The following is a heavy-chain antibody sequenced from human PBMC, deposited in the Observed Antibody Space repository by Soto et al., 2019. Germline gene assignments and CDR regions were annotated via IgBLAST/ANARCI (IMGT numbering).Heavy chain of an antibody. Sequence: QVQLQESGPGLVKPSQTLSLTCTVSGGSISSGGYYWSWIRQHPEKGLEWIGYIYYSGSTYYNPSLKSRVTISVDTSKNQFSLKLSSVTAADTAVYYCARRAAAGTYYYYGMDVWGQGTTVTVSS. CDR2: IYYSGST. CDR3: ARRAAAGTYYYYGMDV. J-gene: IGHJ6*02. D-gene: IGHD6-13*01. CDR1: GGSISSGGYY. V-gene: IGHV4-31*03.